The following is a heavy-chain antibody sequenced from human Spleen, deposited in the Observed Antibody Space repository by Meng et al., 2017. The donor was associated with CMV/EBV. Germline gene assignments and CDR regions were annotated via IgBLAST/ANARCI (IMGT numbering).Heavy chain of an antibody. CDR2: INSNTGGT. V-gene: IGHV1-2*02. CDR1: GYTFPARY. CDR3: ARGEWFAY. J-gene: IGHJ4*02. Sequence: VKVSCKASGYTFPARYIPWVRQAPGQGLEWMGWINSNTGGTNYAEKFQGRVTMTRDTSITTAYMELISLRSDDTAVYFCARGEWFAYWGQGSLVTVSS. D-gene: IGHD3-3*01.